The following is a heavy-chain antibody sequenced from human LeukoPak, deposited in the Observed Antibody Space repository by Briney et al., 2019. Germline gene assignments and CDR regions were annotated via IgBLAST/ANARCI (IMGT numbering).Heavy chain of an antibody. Sequence: GGSLRLSCAVSGFAFNNHGMTWVRQAPGKGLEWVSSISSSSSYIYYADSVKGRFTISRDNAKNSLYLQMNSLRAEDTAVYYCAREAYCSSTSCTHYYYYYGMDVWGQGTTVTVSS. CDR3: AREAYCSSTSCTHYYYYYGMDV. CDR1: GFAFNNHG. CDR2: ISSSSSYI. J-gene: IGHJ6*02. V-gene: IGHV3-21*01. D-gene: IGHD2-2*01.